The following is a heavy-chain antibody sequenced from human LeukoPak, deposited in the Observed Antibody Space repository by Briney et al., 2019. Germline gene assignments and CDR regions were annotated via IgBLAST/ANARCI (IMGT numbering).Heavy chain of an antibody. CDR1: GFTFSSYE. D-gene: IGHD6-13*01. CDR2: ISSGSTI. Sequence: GGSLRLSCAASGFTFSSYEMNWVRQAPGKGLEWVSYISSGSTIYYADSVKGRFTISRDNAKNSLYLQMNSLRAEDTAVYYCARGYSSSLYYYYGMDVWGKGTTVTVSS. V-gene: IGHV3-48*03. J-gene: IGHJ6*04. CDR3: ARGYSSSLYYYYGMDV.